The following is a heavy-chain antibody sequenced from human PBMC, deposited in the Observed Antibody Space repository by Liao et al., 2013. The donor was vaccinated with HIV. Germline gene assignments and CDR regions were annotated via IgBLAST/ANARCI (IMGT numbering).Heavy chain of an antibody. Sequence: QVQLQESGPGLVKPSQTLSLTCTVSGGSISSGTYYWSWIRQPAGKGLEWIGRILTSGSTNYNPSLKSRVTISIDTSKNNFSLKLRSVTAADTAVYYCAKGGALDVWGRGTAVIVS. CDR3: AKGGALDV. J-gene: IGHJ3*01. CDR2: ILTSGST. V-gene: IGHV4-61*02. CDR1: GGSISSGTYY. D-gene: IGHD6-25*01.